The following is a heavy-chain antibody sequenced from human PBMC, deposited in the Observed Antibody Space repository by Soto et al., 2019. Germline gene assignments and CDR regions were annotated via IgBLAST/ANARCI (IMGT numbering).Heavy chain of an antibody. Sequence: GGSLRLSCAASVFTFSSYAMSWVRQAPGKGLEWVSAFSGSGGSTYYADSVKGRFTISRYNSKNTLYLQMNSLRAEDTAVYYCAKDGWTAPPKVLRFLEWLSLMEVWGQGTTVTVSS. CDR2: FSGSGGST. J-gene: IGHJ6*02. D-gene: IGHD3-3*01. V-gene: IGHV3-23*01. CDR3: AKDGWTAPPKVLRFLEWLSLMEV. CDR1: VFTFSSYA.